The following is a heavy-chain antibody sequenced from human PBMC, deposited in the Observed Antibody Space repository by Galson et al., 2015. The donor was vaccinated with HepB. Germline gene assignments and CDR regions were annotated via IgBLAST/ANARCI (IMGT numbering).Heavy chain of an antibody. CDR2: ISAYNGHT. J-gene: IGHJ5*02. CDR1: GYSFTTYY. Sequence: SVKVSCKASGYSFTTYYISWVRQAPGQGLEWMGWISAYNGHTNYAQKLQGRVTMTTDTFTNTAYMELRSLRSDDTAVYYCARIFLENGSGTSTFDPWGQGTLVTVSS. V-gene: IGHV1-18*01. D-gene: IGHD3-10*01. CDR3: ARIFLENGSGTSTFDP.